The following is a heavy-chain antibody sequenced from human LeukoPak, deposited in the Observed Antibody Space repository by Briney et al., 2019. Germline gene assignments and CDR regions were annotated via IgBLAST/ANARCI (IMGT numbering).Heavy chain of an antibody. D-gene: IGHD5-18*01. V-gene: IGHV1-46*01. Sequence: GASVKVSCKASGYTFTSYYMHWVRQAPGQGLEWMGIINPSGGSTSYARKFQGRVTMTRDTSTSTVYMELSSLRSEDTAVYYCARGCGIQLWFGACPYGMDVWDQGPTVTVS. CDR2: INPSGGST. CDR3: ARGCGIQLWFGACPYGMDV. J-gene: IGHJ6*02. CDR1: GYTFTSYY.